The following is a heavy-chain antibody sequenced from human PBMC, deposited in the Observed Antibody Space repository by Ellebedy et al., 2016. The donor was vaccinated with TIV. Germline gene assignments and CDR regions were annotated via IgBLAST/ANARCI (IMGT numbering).Heavy chain of an antibody. J-gene: IGHJ5*02. CDR1: GDSISNYF. CDR3: ARRQLHGYKHDNWFDP. V-gene: IGHV4-59*01. D-gene: IGHD5-24*01. Sequence: SETLSLTCNVSGDSISNYFWSWIRQPPGKGLEWIGYISYTGSTHYNPSLKSRVTISVGTSTNQFSLKLTSVTAADTAVYYCARRQLHGYKHDNWFDPWGQGTLITVSS. CDR2: ISYTGST.